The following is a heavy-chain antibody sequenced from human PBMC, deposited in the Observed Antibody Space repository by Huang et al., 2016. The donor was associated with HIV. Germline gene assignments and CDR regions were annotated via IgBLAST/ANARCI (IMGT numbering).Heavy chain of an antibody. CDR2: INYSGDT. CDR3: ARSMDFWSGYMDV. V-gene: IGHV4-30-4*08. CDR1: GGSISSGDSN. Sequence: QMQLQESGPGLVRPSQTLSLPCTVSGGSISSGDSNWNWIRQSPGKGLEWIGYINYSGDTDYNPSLKSRITISADTSKTQFSLNLRFVTAADTAVYYCARSMDFWSGYMDVWGKGTTVTVSS. J-gene: IGHJ6*03. D-gene: IGHD3-3*01.